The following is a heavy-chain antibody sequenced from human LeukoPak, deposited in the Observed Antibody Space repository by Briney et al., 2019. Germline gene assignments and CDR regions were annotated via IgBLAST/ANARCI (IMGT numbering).Heavy chain of an antibody. V-gene: IGHV3-30-3*01. CDR2: ISYDGSNK. J-gene: IGHJ4*02. CDR1: GFTFSSYA. D-gene: IGHD3-10*01. Sequence: PGGSLRLSCAASGFTFSSYAMHWVRQAPGKGLEWVAVISYDGSNKYYADSVKGRFTISRDNSKNTLYLQMNSLRAEDTAVYYCARDPHRYFFGSGSYLSYWGQGTLVTVSS. CDR3: ARDPHRYFFGSGSYLSY.